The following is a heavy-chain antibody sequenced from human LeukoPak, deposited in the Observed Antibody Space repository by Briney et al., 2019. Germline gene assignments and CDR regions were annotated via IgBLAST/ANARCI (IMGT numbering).Heavy chain of an antibody. Sequence: GASVKVSCKASGYTFTGYYMHWVRQAPGQGLEWMGWINPNSGGTNYAQKFQGRVTMTRDTSISTAYMELSRLRSDDTAVYYCAREIGLSDSGSPDLSNYYYYMDVWGKGTTVTVSS. V-gene: IGHV1-2*02. CDR2: INPNSGGT. J-gene: IGHJ6*03. CDR1: GYTFTGYY. D-gene: IGHD3-10*01. CDR3: AREIGLSDSGSPDLSNYYYYMDV.